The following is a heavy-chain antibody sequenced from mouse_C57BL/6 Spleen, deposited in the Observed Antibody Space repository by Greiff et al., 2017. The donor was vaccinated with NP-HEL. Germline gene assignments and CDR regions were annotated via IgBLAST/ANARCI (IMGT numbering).Heavy chain of an antibody. CDR2: IYPGSGST. CDR3: ARREYSNYGYAMDY. CDR1: GYTFTSYW. Sequence: QVHVKQPGAELVKPGASVKMSCKASGYTFTSYWITWVKQRPGQGLEWIGDIYPGSGSTNYNEKFKSKATLTVDTSSSTAYMQLSSLTSEDSAVYYCARREYSNYGYAMDYWGQGTSVTVSS. J-gene: IGHJ4*01. V-gene: IGHV1-55*01. D-gene: IGHD2-5*01.